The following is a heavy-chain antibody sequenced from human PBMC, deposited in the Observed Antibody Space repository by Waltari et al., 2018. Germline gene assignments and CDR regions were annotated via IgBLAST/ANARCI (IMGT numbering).Heavy chain of an antibody. CDR3: ARDYGDYDY. V-gene: IGHV3-30*03. Sequence: QVQLVESGGGVVQPGRSLRLSCAASGFTFSSYGMHWVRQAPGKGLECVAVISYDGSNKYYADSVKGRFTISRDNSKNTLYLQMNSLRAEDTAVYYCARDYGDYDYWGQGTLVTVSS. D-gene: IGHD4-17*01. J-gene: IGHJ4*02. CDR2: ISYDGSNK. CDR1: GFTFSSYG.